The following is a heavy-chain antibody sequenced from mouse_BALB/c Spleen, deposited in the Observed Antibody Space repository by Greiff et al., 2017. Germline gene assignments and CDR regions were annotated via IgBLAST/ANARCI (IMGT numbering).Heavy chain of an antibody. CDR2: INPSSGYT. CDR3: ARGGYGYPFAY. J-gene: IGHJ3*01. D-gene: IGHD1-2*01. V-gene: IGHV1-4*01. CDR1: GYTFTSYT. Sequence: QVHVKQSGAELARPGASVKMSCKASGYTFTSYTMHWVKQRPGQGLEWIGYINPSSGYTNYNQKFKDKATLTADKSSSTAYMQLSSLTSEDSAVYYCARGGYGYPFAYWGQGTLVTVSA.